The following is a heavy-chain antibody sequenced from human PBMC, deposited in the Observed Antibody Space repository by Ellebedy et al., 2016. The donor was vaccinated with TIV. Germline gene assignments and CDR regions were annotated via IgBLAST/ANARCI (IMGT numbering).Heavy chain of an antibody. CDR1: GFTFNSYW. CDR2: INQDGSRI. CDR3: GRDGAYGDYSPGYYGMDV. J-gene: IGHJ6*02. D-gene: IGHD3-22*01. Sequence: GESLKISCAASGFTFNSYWMSWVRQGPGKGLEWVANINQDGSRIYYVDSVKGRFTISRDNAKNSVYLRMNTLKVEDTAAYNCGRDGAYGDYSPGYYGMDVWGQGTTVTVSS. V-gene: IGHV3-7*03.